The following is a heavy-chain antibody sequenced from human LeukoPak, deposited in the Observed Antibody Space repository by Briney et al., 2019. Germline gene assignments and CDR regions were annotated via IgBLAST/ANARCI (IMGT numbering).Heavy chain of an antibody. V-gene: IGHV4-38-2*02. CDR3: ARDNVPGYHDY. Sequence: SETLSLTCTVSGYSITSHYYWGWIRQPPGKGLEWIGSISHSGTTYYNPSLRSRVTISVDTSKNQFSLKLTSVTAADTAVYYCARDNVPGYHDYWGQGTLVTVSS. J-gene: IGHJ4*02. D-gene: IGHD2-2*01. CDR2: ISHSGTT. CDR1: GYSITSHYY.